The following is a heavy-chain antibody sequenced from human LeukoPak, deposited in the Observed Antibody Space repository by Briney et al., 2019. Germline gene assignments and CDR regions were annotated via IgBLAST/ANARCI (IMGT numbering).Heavy chain of an antibody. D-gene: IGHD1-26*01. V-gene: IGHV1-46*01. CDR3: ARYSGSYHTYFDS. Sequence: ASVNVSCTSSVYTFIIYYIHWLRRAPGQGLEWMGIINPSGGITTYAQKFEGRVTMPRDTSTSTVDMKLSRLRSEDTAVYYCARYSGSYHTYFDSWGQGTLVTVSS. CDR1: VYTFIIYY. J-gene: IGHJ4*02. CDR2: INPSGGIT.